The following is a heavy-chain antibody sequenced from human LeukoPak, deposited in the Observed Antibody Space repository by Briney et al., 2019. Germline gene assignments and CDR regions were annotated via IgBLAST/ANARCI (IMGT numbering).Heavy chain of an antibody. D-gene: IGHD5-18*01. CDR1: GYSFASYW. V-gene: IGHV5-51*01. J-gene: IGHJ3*02. Sequence: GESLKISCKGSGYSFASYWIGRVRQMPGKGLEWMGIIYPGDSDTRYSPSFQGQVTISADKSISTAYLQWSSLKASDTAMYYCARPNTAMATDAFDIWGQGTMVTVSS. CDR3: ARPNTAMATDAFDI. CDR2: IYPGDSDT.